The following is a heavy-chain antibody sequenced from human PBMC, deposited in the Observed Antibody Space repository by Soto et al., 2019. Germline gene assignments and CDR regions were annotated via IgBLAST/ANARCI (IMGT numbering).Heavy chain of an antibody. D-gene: IGHD3-10*01. J-gene: IGHJ6*02. CDR3: ARDGLASGTGMDV. CDR2: IIPILGIA. Sequence: ASVKVSCKASGGTFSSYTISWVRQAPGQGLEWMGRIIPILGIANYAQKFQGRVTITADKSTSTAYMELSSLRSEDTAVYYCARDGLASGTGMDVWGQGTTVTVSS. CDR1: GGTFSSYT. V-gene: IGHV1-69*04.